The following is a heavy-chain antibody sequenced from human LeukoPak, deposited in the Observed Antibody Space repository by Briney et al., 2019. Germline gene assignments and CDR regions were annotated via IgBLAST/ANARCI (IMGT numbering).Heavy chain of an antibody. V-gene: IGHV1-69*06. CDR3: ARDWTGYSYGTAPYC. Sequence: GASLKVSCKASGGTFSSYAISWVRQAPGQGLEWMGGIIPMFGAGNNAQKFQGGDTLTADKTTSTAYMEQRRLRSQNTAVYYCARDWTGYSYGTAPYCWGQGTLVTASS. D-gene: IGHD5-18*01. CDR1: GGTFSSYA. J-gene: IGHJ4*02. CDR2: IIPMFGAG.